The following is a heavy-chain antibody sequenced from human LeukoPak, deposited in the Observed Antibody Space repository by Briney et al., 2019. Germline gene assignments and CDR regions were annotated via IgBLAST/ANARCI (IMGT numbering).Heavy chain of an antibody. CDR2: INWNGGST. Sequence: GGSLRLSCAASGFTFDDYGMSWVRQAPGKGLEWVSGINWNGGSTGYADSVKGRFTISRDNSKNTLYLQMGSLRAEDMAVYYCARDGERDYYYYMDVWGKGTTVTISS. D-gene: IGHD1-1*01. CDR3: ARDGERDYYYYMDV. CDR1: GFTFDDYG. V-gene: IGHV3-20*04. J-gene: IGHJ6*03.